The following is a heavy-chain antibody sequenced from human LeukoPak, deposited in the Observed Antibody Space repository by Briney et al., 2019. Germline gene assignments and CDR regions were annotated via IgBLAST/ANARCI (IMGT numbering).Heavy chain of an antibody. V-gene: IGHV3-30-3*01. CDR3: ARGVTWIQLWEIDY. J-gene: IGHJ4*02. Sequence: PGRSLRLSCAASGFTFSSYAMHWVRQAPGKGLEWVAVISYDGSNKYYADSVKGRFTISRDNSKNTLYLQMNSLRAEDTAVYYCARGVTWIQLWEIDYWGQGTLVTVSS. CDR2: ISYDGSNK. D-gene: IGHD5-18*01. CDR1: GFTFSSYA.